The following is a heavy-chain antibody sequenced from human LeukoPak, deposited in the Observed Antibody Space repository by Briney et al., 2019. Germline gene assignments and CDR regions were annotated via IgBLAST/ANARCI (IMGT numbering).Heavy chain of an antibody. D-gene: IGHD3-22*01. CDR2: IKSDGST. Sequence: PGGSLRLSYAASGFTFSPYWMHWVRQAPGKGLVWVSRIKSDGSTNYADSVKGRFTISRDNAKNTVSLQMNSLRAEDTGVYFCARAPSEIGGYYPEYFRHWGQGTLVTVSS. V-gene: IGHV3-74*01. CDR1: GFTFSPYW. CDR3: ARAPSEIGGYYPEYFRH. J-gene: IGHJ1*01.